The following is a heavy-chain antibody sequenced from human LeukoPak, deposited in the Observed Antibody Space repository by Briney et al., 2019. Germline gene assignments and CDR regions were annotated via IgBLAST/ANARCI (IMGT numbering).Heavy chain of an antibody. V-gene: IGHV3-21*01. D-gene: IGHD1-20*01. J-gene: IGHJ4*02. CDR3: AREHNWNYYDY. Sequence: GGSLRLSCAASGFTFSSYAMSWVRQAPGKGLEWVSSISSSSSYIYYADSVKGRFTISRDNAKNSLYLQMNSLRAEDTAVYYCAREHNWNYYDYWGQGTLVTVSS. CDR1: GFTFSSYA. CDR2: ISSSSSYI.